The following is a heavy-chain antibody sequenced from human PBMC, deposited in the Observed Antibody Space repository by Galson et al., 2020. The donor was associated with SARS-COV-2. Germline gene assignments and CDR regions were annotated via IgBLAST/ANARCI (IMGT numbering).Heavy chain of an antibody. CDR3: ARVRAPYYDILTGYYSPLDY. CDR1: GYTFTGYY. D-gene: IGHD3-9*01. V-gene: IGHV1-2*02. Sequence: ASVKISCKASGYTFTGYYMHRVRQAPGQGLEWMGWINPNSGGTNYAQKFQGRVTMTRDTSISTAYMELSRLRSDDTAVYYCARVRAPYYDILTGYYSPLDYWGQGTLVTVSS. CDR2: INPNSGGT. J-gene: IGHJ4*02.